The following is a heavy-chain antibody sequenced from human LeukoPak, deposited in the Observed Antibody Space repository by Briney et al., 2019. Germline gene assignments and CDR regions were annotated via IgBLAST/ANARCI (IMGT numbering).Heavy chain of an antibody. CDR3: AKDRTGYSYGYYNWFDP. D-gene: IGHD5-18*01. V-gene: IGHV3-23*01. CDR1: GFTVSSNY. Sequence: GGSLRLSCAASGFTVSSNYMSWVRQAPGKGLEWVSTISGSGGSTYYADSVRGRFTISRGNSKNTLYLQMNSLRAEDTAVYYCAKDRTGYSYGYYNWFDPWGQGTLVTVSS. J-gene: IGHJ5*02. CDR2: ISGSGGST.